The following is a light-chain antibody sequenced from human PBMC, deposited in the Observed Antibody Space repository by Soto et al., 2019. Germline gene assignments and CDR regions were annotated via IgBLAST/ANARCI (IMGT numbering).Light chain of an antibody. CDR3: SSKAGNTFYV. CDR2: QVT. Sequence: QSVLTQPPSASGSPGQSVTISCTGTSSDVGAYNAVSWYQQHPGKAPKLLLCQVTKRPSGVPDRFSASKSGNTASLTVSGLQAEDEADYYCSSKAGNTFYVFGTGTKLTVL. CDR1: SSDVGAYNA. J-gene: IGLJ1*01. V-gene: IGLV2-8*01.